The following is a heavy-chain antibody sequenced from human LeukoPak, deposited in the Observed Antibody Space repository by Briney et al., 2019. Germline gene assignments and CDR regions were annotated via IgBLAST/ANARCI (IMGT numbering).Heavy chain of an antibody. D-gene: IGHD3-9*01. V-gene: IGHV3-23*01. Sequence: GGLRLSCAASGFTFSSYWMSWVRQAPGKGLEWVSAISGSGVSTYYADSVKGRFTISRDNSKNSLYLQVNSLRAEDTAVYYCAKCILTGYYKGYMDVWGKGTTVTISS. CDR3: AKCILTGYYKGYMDV. J-gene: IGHJ6*03. CDR2: ISGSGVST. CDR1: GFTFSSYW.